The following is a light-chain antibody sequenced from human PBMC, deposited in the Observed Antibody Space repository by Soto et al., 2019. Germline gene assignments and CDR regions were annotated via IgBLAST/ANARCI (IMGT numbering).Light chain of an antibody. CDR2: DDN. CDR3: GSWDSSLSAYV. V-gene: IGLV1-51*01. Sequence: SCSGSSSNIGGNSVSWYQQLPGTAPKLLIYDDNKRPSGIPDRFSGSKSGTSATLGITGFQTGDEADYYCGSWDSSLSAYVFGTGTRSPS. J-gene: IGLJ1*01. CDR1: SSNIGGNS.